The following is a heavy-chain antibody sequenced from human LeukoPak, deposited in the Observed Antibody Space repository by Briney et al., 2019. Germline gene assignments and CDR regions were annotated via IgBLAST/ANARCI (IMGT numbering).Heavy chain of an antibody. CDR1: GYTFTSYD. Sequence: APVKVSCKASGYTFTSYDINWVRQATGQGLEWMGWMNPNSGNTGYAQKFQGRVTMARNTSISTAYMELSSLRSEDTAVYYCARGETTAAPGYYYYMDVWGKGTTVTVSS. V-gene: IGHV1-8*01. CDR2: MNPNSGNT. D-gene: IGHD1-14*01. J-gene: IGHJ6*03. CDR3: ARGETTAAPGYYYYMDV.